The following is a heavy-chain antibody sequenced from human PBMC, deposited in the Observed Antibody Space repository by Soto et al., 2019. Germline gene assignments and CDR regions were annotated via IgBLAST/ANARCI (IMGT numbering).Heavy chain of an antibody. D-gene: IGHD2-2*01. CDR1: GFTFSSYA. J-gene: IGHJ4*02. CDR2: ISGDGGTT. CDR3: AKKRVLVPAMYHFDY. Sequence: GGSLRLSCAASGFTFSSYATNWVRQAPGKGLEWVSIISGDGGTTSYADSVKGRFTISRDNSKNTLYLQMNSLRAEDTAVYYCAKKRVLVPAMYHFDYWGQGTLVTVSS. V-gene: IGHV3-23*01.